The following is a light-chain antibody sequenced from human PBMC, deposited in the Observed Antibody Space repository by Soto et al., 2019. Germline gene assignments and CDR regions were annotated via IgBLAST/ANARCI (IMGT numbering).Light chain of an antibody. CDR1: NIGSYS. V-gene: IGLV3-21*02. CDR3: QVWDSTSNYLV. J-gene: IGLJ1*01. CDR2: NDD. Sequence: SYELTQPPSVSVAPGQTARIACGGNNIGSYSVHWYQQKPGQAPVLVLYNDDDRPSGIPERFSGANSGNTATLTISRVEAGDEAAYSCQVWDSTSNYLVFGTGTKVTV.